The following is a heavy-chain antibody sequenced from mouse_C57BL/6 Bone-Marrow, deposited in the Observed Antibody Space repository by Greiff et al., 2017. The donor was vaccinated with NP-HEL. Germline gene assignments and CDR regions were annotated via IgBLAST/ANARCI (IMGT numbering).Heavy chain of an antibody. CDR2: IDPSDSYT. J-gene: IGHJ1*03. CDR3: ARPYYYGSSYWYFDV. CDR1: GYTFTSYW. V-gene: IGHV1-59*01. D-gene: IGHD1-1*01. Sequence: VQLQQPGAELVRPGTSVKLSCKASGYTFTSYWMHWVKQRPGQGLEWIGVIDPSDSYTNSNQKFKGKATLTVDTSSSTAYMQLSSLTSEDSAVYYWARPYYYGSSYWYFDVWGTGTTVTVSS.